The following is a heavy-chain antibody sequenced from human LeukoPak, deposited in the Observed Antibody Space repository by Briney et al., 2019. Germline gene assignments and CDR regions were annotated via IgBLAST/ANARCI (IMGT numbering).Heavy chain of an antibody. V-gene: IGHV1-18*01. CDR2: ISAYNGNT. CDR3: ARGPMVRGYHRFRNWFDP. J-gene: IGHJ5*02. Sequence: GASVKVSCKASGYTFTSYGISWVRQAPGQGLEWMGWISAYNGNTNYAQKLQGRVTMTTDTSTSTAYMELRSLRSDDTAVYYCARGPMVRGYHRFRNWFDPWGQGTLVTVSS. D-gene: IGHD3-10*01. CDR1: GYTFTSYG.